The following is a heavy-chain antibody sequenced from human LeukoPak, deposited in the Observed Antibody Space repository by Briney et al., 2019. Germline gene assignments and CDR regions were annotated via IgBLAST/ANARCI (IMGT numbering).Heavy chain of an antibody. V-gene: IGHV5-51*01. CDR2: NYPGDSDT. J-gene: IGHJ4*02. D-gene: IGHD3-10*01. CDR3: ATHYGPGSYYSGFDY. CDR1: GYSLTSYW. Sequence: GESLKISCKGSGYSLTSYWIGRVRQMPGKGLEWMGINYPGDSDTIYSPPFQGQVNISADKSIRTTYLQWSRLKASDTAMYYCATHYGPGSYYSGFDYWGEGTLVTVSS.